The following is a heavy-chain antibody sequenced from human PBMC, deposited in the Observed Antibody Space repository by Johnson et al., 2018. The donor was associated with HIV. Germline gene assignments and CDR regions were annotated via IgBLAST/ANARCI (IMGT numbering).Heavy chain of an antibody. CDR2: SWNSGSI. CDR3: ARARYSSSWYNGDAFDI. CDR1: GFTVSSNY. V-gene: IGHV3-66*03. D-gene: IGHD6-13*01. J-gene: IGHJ3*02. Sequence: VQLVESGGGLIQPGGSLRLSCAASGFTVSSNYMNWVRQAPGKGLEWVSGISWNSGSIGYADSVKGRFTISRDNSKNTLYLQMNSLRAEDTAVYYCARARYSSSWYNGDAFDIWGQGTMVTVSS.